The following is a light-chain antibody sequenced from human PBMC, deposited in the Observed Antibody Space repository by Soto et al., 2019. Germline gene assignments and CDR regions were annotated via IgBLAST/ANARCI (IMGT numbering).Light chain of an antibody. V-gene: IGLV2-14*03. CDR3: SSYTSSGTYV. CDR1: SNDVGHDNY. Sequence: QSVLTQPASVSGSPGQSITISCTGTSNDVGHDNYVSWYQQFPGKVPKLIFYDVSNRPSGVSNRFSGSKSGNTASLTISGLQADDEADYYCSSYTSSGTYVFGNGTKVTVL. CDR2: DVS. J-gene: IGLJ1*01.